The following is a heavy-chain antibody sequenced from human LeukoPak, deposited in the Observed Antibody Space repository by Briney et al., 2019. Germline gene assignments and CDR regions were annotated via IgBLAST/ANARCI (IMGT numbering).Heavy chain of an antibody. J-gene: IGHJ5*02. CDR1: GFSLSTSGVG. CDR2: IYWNDDK. D-gene: IGHD2-21*02. CDR3: AHRRQRIGSGGDCYSLQENWFDP. V-gene: IGHV2-5*01. Sequence: SGPTLVKPTQTLTLTCTFSGFSLSTSGVGVGWIRQPPGKALEWLALIYWNDDKRYSPSLKSRLTITKDTSKNQVVLTMTNMDPVDTATYYCAHRRQRIGSGGDCYSLQENWFDPWGQGTLVTVSS.